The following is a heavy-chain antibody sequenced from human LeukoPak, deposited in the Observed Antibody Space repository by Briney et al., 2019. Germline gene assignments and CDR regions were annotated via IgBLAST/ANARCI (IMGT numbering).Heavy chain of an antibody. CDR2: IIPILGIA. J-gene: IGHJ4*01. CDR3: HYYDSSGYYYDFDY. V-gene: IGHV1-69*04. CDR1: GGTFSSYA. D-gene: IGHD3-22*01. Sequence: GSSVKVSCKASGGTFSSYAISWVRQAPGQGLEWMGRIIPILGIANYAQKFRGRVTITADKSTSTAYMELSSLRSEDTAVYYCHYYDSSGYYYDFDYWGQGTLVTVSS.